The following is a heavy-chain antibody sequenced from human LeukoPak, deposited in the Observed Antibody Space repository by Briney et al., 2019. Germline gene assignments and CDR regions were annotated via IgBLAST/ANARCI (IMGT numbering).Heavy chain of an antibody. Sequence: SETLSLTCAVYGGSFSGYYWSWIRQPPGKGLEWIGEINHSGSTNYNPSLKSRVTISVDTSKNQFSLKLSSVTAADTAVYYCARGATYYDFWSGYYEDNWFDPWGQGALVNVSS. V-gene: IGHV4-34*01. CDR1: GGSFSGYY. D-gene: IGHD3-3*01. CDR2: INHSGST. CDR3: ARGATYYDFWSGYYEDNWFDP. J-gene: IGHJ5*02.